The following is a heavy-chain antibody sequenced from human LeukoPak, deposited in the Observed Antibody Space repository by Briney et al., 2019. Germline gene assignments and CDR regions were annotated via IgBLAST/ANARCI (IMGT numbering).Heavy chain of an antibody. CDR3: AKDLPGSGWSHFES. Sequence: GGSLRLSCAASGFSFDVYAMHWVRQIPGKGLEWVSGITWNSGHIGYAESVKGRFTISRDNAKSSLYLHMDSLRPEDTAFYYCAKDLPGSGWSHFESWGQGTLVTVSS. D-gene: IGHD6-19*01. CDR1: GFSFDVYA. CDR2: ITWNSGHI. J-gene: IGHJ4*02. V-gene: IGHV3-9*01.